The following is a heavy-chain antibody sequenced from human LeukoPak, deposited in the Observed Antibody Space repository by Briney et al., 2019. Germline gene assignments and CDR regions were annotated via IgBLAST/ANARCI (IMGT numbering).Heavy chain of an antibody. J-gene: IGHJ4*02. CDR1: GGSFSGYY. D-gene: IGHD3-10*01. CDR3: ARPGRKNYYSSGSGGSNFDY. V-gene: IGHV4-34*01. CDR2: INHSGST. Sequence: PSETPSLTCAVYGGSFSGYYWSWIRQPPGKGLEWIGEINHSGSTNYNPSLKSRVTISVDTSQNQFSLKLSSVTAADTAVYYCARPGRKNYYSSGSGGSNFDYWGQGTLVTVSS.